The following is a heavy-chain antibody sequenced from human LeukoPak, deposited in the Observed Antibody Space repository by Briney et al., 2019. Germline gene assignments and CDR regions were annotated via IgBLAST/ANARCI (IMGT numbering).Heavy chain of an antibody. CDR1: GYTFTSYG. V-gene: IGHV1-18*01. CDR3: ARVFGIAAAGTG. J-gene: IGHJ4*02. D-gene: IGHD6-13*01. Sequence: ASVKVSYKASGYTFTSYGISCGRQAPGQGLEGMGWISAYNGNTNNAQKLQGRVTMTTDTSTSTAYMELRSLRSDDTAVYYCARVFGIAAAGTGWGQGTLVTVSS. CDR2: ISAYNGNT.